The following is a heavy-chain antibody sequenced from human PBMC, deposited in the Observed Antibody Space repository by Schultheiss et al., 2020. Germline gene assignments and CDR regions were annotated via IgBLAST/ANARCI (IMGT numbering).Heavy chain of an antibody. J-gene: IGHJ4*02. Sequence: GGSLRLSCAASGFTFSDYYMSWVRQAPGKGLEWLSHISGSGYTIESADSVKGRFTISRDNAKNSLYLQMNSLRAEDTAVYYCAREIAGASFDSWGQGTLVTVAS. CDR1: GFTFSDYY. D-gene: IGHD1-26*01. CDR2: ISGSGYTI. CDR3: AREIAGASFDS. V-gene: IGHV3-11*01.